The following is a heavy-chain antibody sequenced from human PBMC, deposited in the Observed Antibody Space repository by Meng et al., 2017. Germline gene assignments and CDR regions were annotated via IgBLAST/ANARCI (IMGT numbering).Heavy chain of an antibody. CDR2: ISAYNGNT. CDR1: GYTFTSYA. D-gene: IGHD4-17*01. CDR3: ARGNYGDYLYYFDY. J-gene: IGHJ4*02. V-gene: IGHV1-18*01. Sequence: QVQPVQSGSELKKPGASVKVSCKASGYTFTSYAMNWVRQAPGHGLEWMGWISAYNGNTNYAQKLQGRVTMTTDTSTSTAYMELRCLRSDDTAVYYCARGNYGDYLYYFDYWGQGTLVTVSS.